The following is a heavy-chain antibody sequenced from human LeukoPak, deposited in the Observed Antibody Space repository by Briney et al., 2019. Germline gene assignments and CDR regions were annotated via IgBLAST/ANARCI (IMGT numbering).Heavy chain of an antibody. CDR3: ARLTYDSSAFDI. CDR2: IIPIFGTA. D-gene: IGHD3-22*01. V-gene: IGHV1-69*05. Sequence: SVKVSCKASGGTFSSYAISWVRQAPGQGLEWMGGIIPIFGTANYAQKFQGRVTITTDESTSTAYMELSSLRSEDTAVYYCARLTYDSSAFDIWGQGTMVTVSP. J-gene: IGHJ3*02. CDR1: GGTFSSYA.